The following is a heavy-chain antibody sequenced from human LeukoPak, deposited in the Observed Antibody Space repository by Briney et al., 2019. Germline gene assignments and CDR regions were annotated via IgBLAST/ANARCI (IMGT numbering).Heavy chain of an antibody. V-gene: IGHV3-30*02. J-gene: IGHJ4*02. D-gene: IGHD2-8*01. Sequence: PGGSLRLSCAASGFSFSGFGMHWVRQASGKGLELVAFIQYDGNARYYADSVKGRFSISRDNSKNTLYLEMNSLRPEDTALYYCAKDERLSGTNAGTLLDYWGQGTLVRVSS. CDR2: IQYDGNAR. CDR1: GFSFSGFG. CDR3: AKDERLSGTNAGTLLDY.